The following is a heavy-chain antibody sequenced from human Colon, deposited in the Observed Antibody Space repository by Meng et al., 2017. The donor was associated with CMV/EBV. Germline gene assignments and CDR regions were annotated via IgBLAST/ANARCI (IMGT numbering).Heavy chain of an antibody. V-gene: IGHV3-23*01. J-gene: IGHJ4*02. CDR1: VFTFSSSA. CDR3: ATSRAYYDN. CDR2: ITESGDKT. Sequence: RLSGAASVFTFSSSAMVCVRQAPGKGLDWVSAITESGDKTFYADAVKGRFTISRDDSSRTLYLQLNSLRGEDSAVYYCATSRAYYDNWGQGTLVTVSS.